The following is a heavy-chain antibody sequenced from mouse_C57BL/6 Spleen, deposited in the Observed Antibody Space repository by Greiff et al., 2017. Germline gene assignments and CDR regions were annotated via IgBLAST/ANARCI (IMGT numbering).Heavy chain of an antibody. J-gene: IGHJ3*01. CDR3: ARGHYDYAWFAY. Sequence: QVQLQQPGAELVKPGASVKLSCKASGYTFTSYWITWVKQRPGQGLEWIGDIYPGSGSTNYNEKFKSKATLTVDKSSSTAYMQLSSLTSEDSAVYYCARGHYDYAWFAYWGQGTLVTVSA. D-gene: IGHD2-4*01. V-gene: IGHV1-55*01. CDR2: IYPGSGST. CDR1: GYTFTSYW.